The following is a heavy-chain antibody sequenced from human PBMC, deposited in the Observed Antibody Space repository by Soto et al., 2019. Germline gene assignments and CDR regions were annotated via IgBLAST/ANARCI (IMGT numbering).Heavy chain of an antibody. CDR2: IIPIFGTT. V-gene: IGHV1-69*15. Sequence: QVHLVQSGAEVKKPGSSVNVSCKASGGTFRNYAITWVRQAPGQGLEWVGRIIPIFGTTNVAQKFQGRVTITADESTTTAYMELSGRRSDDTAVYYCAKDGGADGYFGNWLDPWGQGTLVTVSS. CDR3: AKDGGADGYFGNWLDP. CDR1: GGTFRNYA. J-gene: IGHJ5*02. D-gene: IGHD5-12*01.